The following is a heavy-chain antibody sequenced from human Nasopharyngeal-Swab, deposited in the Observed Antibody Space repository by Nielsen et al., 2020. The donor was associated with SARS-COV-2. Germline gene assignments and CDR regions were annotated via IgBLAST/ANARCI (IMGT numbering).Heavy chain of an antibody. CDR1: GDSVSSGSYY. V-gene: IGHV4-61*01. CDR2: IYNSGST. J-gene: IGHJ6*02. D-gene: IGHD4-23*01. CDR3: ARMTVAWGYYHYYGMDV. Sequence: SETLSLTCTVSGDSVSSGSYYWSWIRQPPGKEVEWIGYIYNSGSTNYNPSLKSRVSISADTSKNQFSLKLSSVTAADTAVYYCARMTVAWGYYHYYGMDVWGQGTTVTVSS.